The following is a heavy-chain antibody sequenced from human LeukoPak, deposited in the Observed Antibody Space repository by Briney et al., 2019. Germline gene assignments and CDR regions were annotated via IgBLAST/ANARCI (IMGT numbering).Heavy chain of an antibody. CDR2: ISSSSSTI. D-gene: IGHD1-26*01. Sequence: GGSLRLSCAASGFTFSSYSMNWVRQAPGKGLEWVSYISSSSSTIYYADSVKGRFTISRDNAKNSLYLQMNSLRAEDTAVYYCARDRTYSWWELLYAFDIWGQGTMVTVSS. J-gene: IGHJ3*02. CDR1: GFTFSSYS. V-gene: IGHV3-48*04. CDR3: ARDRTYSWWELLYAFDI.